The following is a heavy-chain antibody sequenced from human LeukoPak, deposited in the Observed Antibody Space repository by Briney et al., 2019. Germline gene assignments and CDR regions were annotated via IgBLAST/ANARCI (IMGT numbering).Heavy chain of an antibody. CDR3: ARHHCSSTSCYLGYYYGMDV. J-gene: IGHJ6*02. CDR2: IYPGDSDT. CDR1: GYSFTSYW. Sequence: ASLTLSFKGSGYSFTSYWIGWVRQMPGKGLEWMGLIYPGDSDTRYSPSFQGQVTISADKSISTAYLQWSSLKASDTAMYYCARHHCSSTSCYLGYYYGMDVWGQGTTVTVSS. V-gene: IGHV5-51*01. D-gene: IGHD2-2*01.